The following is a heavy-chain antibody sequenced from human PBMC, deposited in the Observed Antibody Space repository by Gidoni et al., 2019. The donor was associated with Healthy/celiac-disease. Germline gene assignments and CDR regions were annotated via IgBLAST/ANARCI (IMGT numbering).Heavy chain of an antibody. V-gene: IGHV1-69*01. CDR2: IIPIFGTA. J-gene: IGHJ6*02. CDR1: GGTFSSYA. CDR3: ARVKAASGTYSYYYYGMDV. Sequence: QVQLVQSGAEVTKPGSSVKVSCKASGGTFSSYAIRWVRQAPGQGLEWMGGIIPIFGTANYAQKFQGRVTITADESTSTAYMELSSLRSEDTAVYYCARVKAASGTYSYYYYGMDVWGQGTTVTVSS. D-gene: IGHD6-13*01.